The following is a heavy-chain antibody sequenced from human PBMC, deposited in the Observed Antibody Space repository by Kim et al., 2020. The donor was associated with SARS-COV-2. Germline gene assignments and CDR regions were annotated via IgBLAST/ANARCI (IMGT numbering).Heavy chain of an antibody. Sequence: GGSLRLSCAASGFTFSSSWMHWVCQAPEKGLEWVADIKCDGSEKYYVDSVKGRLTISRDNAKNSLYLQVNSLRAEDMTVYSCPSGWYGMDVWGQGTTVTVSS. CDR2: IKCDGSEK. CDR1: GFTFSSSW. J-gene: IGHJ6*02. CDR3: PSGWYGMDV. D-gene: IGHD6-19*01. V-gene: IGHV3-7*03.